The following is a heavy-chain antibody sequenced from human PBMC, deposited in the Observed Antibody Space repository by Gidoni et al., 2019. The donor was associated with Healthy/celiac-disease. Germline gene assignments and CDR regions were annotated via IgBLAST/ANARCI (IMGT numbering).Heavy chain of an antibody. V-gene: IGHV4-59*01. D-gene: IGHD3-10*01. CDR1: GGSISSYY. J-gene: IGHJ4*02. CDR3: ARAGGEYYFDY. CDR2: IYYSWST. Sequence: QVQLQESGPGLVKPSETLSLTCTVSGGSISSYYWSWIRQPPGKGLEWIGYIYYSWSTNYNPSLKSRVTISVDTSKNQFSLKLSSVTAADTAVYYCARAGGEYYFDYWGQGTLVTVSS.